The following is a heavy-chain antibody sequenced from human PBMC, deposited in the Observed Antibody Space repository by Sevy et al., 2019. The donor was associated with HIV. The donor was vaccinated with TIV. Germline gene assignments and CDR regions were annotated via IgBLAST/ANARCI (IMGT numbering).Heavy chain of an antibody. CDR1: GFTFSSYS. J-gene: IGHJ4*02. CDR2: ISSGSSYI. CDR3: ARDPSRIEMSYFDY. Sequence: GGSLRLSCAASGFTFSSYSMNWVRQSPGKGLEWVSFISSGSSYIYYADSVKGRFTISRDNAKNSLYLQMSSLGVEDTAVYYCARDPSRIEMSYFDYWGQGTLVTVSS. V-gene: IGHV3-21*06.